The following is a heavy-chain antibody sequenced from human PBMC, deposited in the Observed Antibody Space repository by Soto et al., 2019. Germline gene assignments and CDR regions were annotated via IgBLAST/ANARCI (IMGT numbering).Heavy chain of an antibody. Sequence: QVQLVQSGAEVKKPGSSVKVSCKASGGTFSSQAITWVRQAPGQGLEWMGGFIPIFNRANYAQKFQGRVTITADESTSTSYMELSSLRSEDTAVYYCARVMAKRVDYWGQGTLVTVSS. CDR3: ARVMAKRVDY. CDR2: FIPIFNRA. J-gene: IGHJ4*02. CDR1: GGTFSSQA. D-gene: IGHD3-10*01. V-gene: IGHV1-69*01.